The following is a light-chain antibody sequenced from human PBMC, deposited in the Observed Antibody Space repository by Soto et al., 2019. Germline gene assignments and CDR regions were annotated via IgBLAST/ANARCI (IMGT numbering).Light chain of an antibody. CDR3: QQYNNWPLLT. J-gene: IGKJ4*01. V-gene: IGKV3-15*01. CDR2: GAS. CDR1: QSVSSN. Sequence: EIVMTQSPATLSVSPGERATISCRASQSVSSNLAWYQQKPGQAPRLLIYGASTRATGIPARFSGSGSGTEFTLTISSLQSEDFAVYYCQQYNNWPLLTFGGGTKV.